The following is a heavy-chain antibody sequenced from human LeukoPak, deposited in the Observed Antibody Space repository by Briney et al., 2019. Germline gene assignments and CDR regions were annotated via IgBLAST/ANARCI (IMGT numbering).Heavy chain of an antibody. D-gene: IGHD6-13*01. CDR2: INHSGST. Sequence: NPSETLSLTCAVYGGSFSGYYWSWIRQPPGKGLEWIGEINHSGSTNYNPSLKSRVTISVDTSKNQFSLKLSSVTAADTAVYYCARGSSSWYGDAFDIWGQGTMVTVSS. J-gene: IGHJ3*02. CDR3: ARGSSSWYGDAFDI. V-gene: IGHV4-34*01. CDR1: GGSFSGYY.